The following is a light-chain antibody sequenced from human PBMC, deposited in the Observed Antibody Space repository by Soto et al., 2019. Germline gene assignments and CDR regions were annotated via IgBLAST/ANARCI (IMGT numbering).Light chain of an antibody. CDR3: QQYSSYWT. CDR2: DAS. J-gene: IGKJ1*01. V-gene: IGKV1-5*01. Sequence: DIQTTQSPSTLSASVGDRVTITCRASQSISIWLAWYQQKPGKAPNLLIHDASSLESGVPSRFSGSGSGTEFTLTISSLQPDDFATYYCQQYSSYWTFGQGTKVDIK. CDR1: QSISIW.